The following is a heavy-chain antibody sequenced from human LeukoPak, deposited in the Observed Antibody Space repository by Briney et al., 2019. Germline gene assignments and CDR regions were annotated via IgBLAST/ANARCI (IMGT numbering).Heavy chain of an antibody. D-gene: IGHD2-2*02. CDR1: GFTFSSYS. CDR2: ISSISSYI. Sequence: GGSLRLSCAASGFTFSSYSMNWVRQAPGKRLEWVSSISSISSYIYYADSVKGRFTISRDNAKNSLYLQMNSLRAEDTAVYYCARSSPHCSSTSCYNDAFDIWGQGTMVTVSS. CDR3: ARSSPHCSSTSCYNDAFDI. J-gene: IGHJ3*02. V-gene: IGHV3-21*01.